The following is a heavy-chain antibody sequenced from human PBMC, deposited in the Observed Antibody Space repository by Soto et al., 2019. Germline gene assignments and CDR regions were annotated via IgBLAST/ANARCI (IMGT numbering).Heavy chain of an antibody. V-gene: IGHV2-70*04. D-gene: IGHD2-15*01. Sequence: SGPTLVNPTQTLTLTCTFSGFSLSTSGMRVSWIRQPPGKALEWLARIDWDDDKFYSTSLKTRLTISKDTSKNQVVLTMTNMDPVDTATYYCAWTNVVVVAATLYYFDYWGEGTLVTVSS. J-gene: IGHJ4*02. CDR1: GFSLSTSGMR. CDR3: AWTNVVVVAATLYYFDY. CDR2: IDWDDDK.